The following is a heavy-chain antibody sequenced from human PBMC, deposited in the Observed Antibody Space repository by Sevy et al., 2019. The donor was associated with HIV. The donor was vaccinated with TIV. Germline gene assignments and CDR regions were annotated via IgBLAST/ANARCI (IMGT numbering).Heavy chain of an antibody. D-gene: IGHD5-18*01. V-gene: IGHV3-21*01. CDR2: ISSGGDYI. Sequence: GGSLRLSCAASGFTFSSYIMNWVRQAPGMGLEWVSSISSGGDYIYYTNSVKGRFTISRDNAKNSLYLHMNSLRAEDMAVYYCARDEYSYASGFDYWGQGTLVTVSS. CDR3: ARDEYSYASGFDY. CDR1: GFTFSSYI. J-gene: IGHJ4*02.